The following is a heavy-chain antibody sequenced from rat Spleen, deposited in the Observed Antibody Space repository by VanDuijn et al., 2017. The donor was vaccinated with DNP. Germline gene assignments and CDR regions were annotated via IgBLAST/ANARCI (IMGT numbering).Heavy chain of an antibody. CDR3: ARNYGLMDA. J-gene: IGHJ4*01. Sequence: QVQLKESGPGLVQPSQTLSLTCTVSGFSLTSYTVSWVRQPPGKGLEWIATISSGGSTYYNSPLKSRLTSSRDTSKSQVFLKMNSLQTEDTAMYFCARNYGLMDAWGQGTSVTVSS. CDR2: ISSGGST. D-gene: IGHD1-11*01. V-gene: IGHV2-6*01. CDR1: GFSLTSYT.